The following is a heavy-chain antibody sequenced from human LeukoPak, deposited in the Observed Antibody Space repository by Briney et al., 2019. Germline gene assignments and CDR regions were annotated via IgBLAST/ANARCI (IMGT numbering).Heavy chain of an antibody. CDR1: GGSISSSSYY. CDR3: ARLPLGPRRQGYYYYYMDV. D-gene: IGHD6-25*01. Sequence: PSETLSLTCTVSGGSISSSSYYWGWIRQPPGKGLEWIGSIYYSGSTYYNPSLKSRVTISVDTSKNQFSLKLSSVTAADTAVYYCARLPLGPRRQGYYYYYMDVWGKGTTVTISS. CDR2: IYYSGST. V-gene: IGHV4-39*07. J-gene: IGHJ6*03.